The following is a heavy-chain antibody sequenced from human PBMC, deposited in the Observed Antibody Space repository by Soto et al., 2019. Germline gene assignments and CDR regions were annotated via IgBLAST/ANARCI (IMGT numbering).Heavy chain of an antibody. J-gene: IGHJ5*02. CDR3: ARDGFCTSTTCRLRNWFDP. D-gene: IGHD2-2*01. CDR1: GGSFSGYY. CDR2: INHRGST. V-gene: IGHV4-34*01. Sequence: SETLSLTCVVYGGSFSGYYWSWIRQSPGKGLEWIGGINHRGSTNYNPSLESRVTISVDTSKNQFSLKLPSVTAADTAMYYCARDGFCTSTTCRLRNWFDPWGQGTLVTVSS.